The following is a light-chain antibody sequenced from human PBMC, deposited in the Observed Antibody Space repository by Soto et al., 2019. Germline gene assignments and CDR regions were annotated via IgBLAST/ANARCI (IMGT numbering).Light chain of an antibody. CDR3: QQYSNWPPRT. Sequence: DIQMTQSPSSLSASVGDRVTITCRASQSINNFLTWYQQKRGEAPKLLISAASSLQSGVPSRFSGSGSGTDFTLTISSLQPEDFAVYYCQQYSNWPPRTFGQGTKVDIK. CDR2: AAS. CDR1: QSINNF. J-gene: IGKJ1*01. V-gene: IGKV1-39*01.